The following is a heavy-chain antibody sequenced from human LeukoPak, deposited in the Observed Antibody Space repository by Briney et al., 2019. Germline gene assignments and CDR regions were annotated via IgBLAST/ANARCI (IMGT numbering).Heavy chain of an antibody. J-gene: IGHJ5*02. CDR1: GFTFSTYA. CDR3: AREEQWLVA. Sequence: PGRSLRLSCAASGFTFSTYAMNWVRQAPGKGLEWVAVISYDGRQNYYADSVKGRFTISRDNSRNTLYLQMNSLRAEDTAVYYCAREEQWLVAWGQGTLVTVSS. D-gene: IGHD6-19*01. V-gene: IGHV3-30*04. CDR2: ISYDGRQN.